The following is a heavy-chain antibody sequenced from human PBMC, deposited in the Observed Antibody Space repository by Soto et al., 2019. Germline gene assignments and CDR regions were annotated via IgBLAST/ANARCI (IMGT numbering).Heavy chain of an antibody. J-gene: IGHJ6*02. D-gene: IGHD2-2*01. CDR3: GRSQGSSTSLEIYYYYYYGMDV. CDR1: GGTFSSYA. V-gene: IGHV1-69*01. Sequence: QVQLVQSGAEVKKPGSSVKVSCKASGGTFSSYAISWVRQAPGQGLEWMGGIIPISETTNYAQKFQGRVTITADESKSTAYMELSSLRSEDTAVYYCGRSQGSSTSLEIYYYYYYGMDVWGQGTRVTVSS. CDR2: IIPISETT.